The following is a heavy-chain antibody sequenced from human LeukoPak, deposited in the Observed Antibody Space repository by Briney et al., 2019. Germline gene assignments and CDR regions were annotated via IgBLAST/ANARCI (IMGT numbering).Heavy chain of an antibody. CDR3: AKDQAGITLDY. D-gene: IGHD1-14*01. V-gene: IGHV3-66*01. Sequence: PGGSLRLSCAASGFTVSSNYMSWVRQAPGKGLEWVSVIYSGGSTYYADSVKGRFTISRDNSKNTLYLQMNSLRAEDTAVYYCAKDQAGITLDYWGQGTLVTVSS. CDR2: IYSGGST. J-gene: IGHJ4*02. CDR1: GFTVSSNY.